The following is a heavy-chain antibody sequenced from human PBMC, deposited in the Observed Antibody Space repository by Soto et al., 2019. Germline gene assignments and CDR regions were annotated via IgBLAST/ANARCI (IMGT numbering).Heavy chain of an antibody. CDR1: GGSISGYY. J-gene: IGHJ4*02. D-gene: IGHD2-8*02. V-gene: IGHV4-34*01. CDR2: INHSGST. CDR3: ARDKITGLFDY. Sequence: PSETLSLTCAVSGGSISGYYWSWIRQPPGTGLEWIGEINHSGSTNYNPSLKSRGTISVDTSKNQFSLKLTSVTAADTAVYYCARDKITGLFDYWGQGTLVTVSS.